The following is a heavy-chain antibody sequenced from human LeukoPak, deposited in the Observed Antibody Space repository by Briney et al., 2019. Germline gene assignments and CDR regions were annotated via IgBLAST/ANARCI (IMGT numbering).Heavy chain of an antibody. CDR2: IYYSGST. Sequence: SETLSLTCPVSGGSISSSSYYWGWLRQPPGKGLEWIGSIYYSGSTYYNPSLKCRVTISVDTSKNQFSLKLSSLTAADTAVYYSPRIRTGYSSGWPNRIVDYWGQGTLVTVSS. D-gene: IGHD6-19*01. V-gene: IGHV4-39*01. CDR1: GGSISSSSYY. J-gene: IGHJ4*02. CDR3: PRIRTGYSSGWPNRIVDY.